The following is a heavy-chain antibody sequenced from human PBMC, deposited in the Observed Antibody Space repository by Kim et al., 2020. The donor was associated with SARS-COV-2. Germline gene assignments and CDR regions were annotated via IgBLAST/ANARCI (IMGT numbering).Heavy chain of an antibody. CDR3: AKDPIPGSSGWYW. J-gene: IGHJ4*02. Sequence: YEDSVKGRFAISRDKSKNTLYLQMNSLRAEDTAVYYCAKDPIPGSSGWYWWGQGTLVTVSS. V-gene: IGHV3-23*01. D-gene: IGHD6-19*01.